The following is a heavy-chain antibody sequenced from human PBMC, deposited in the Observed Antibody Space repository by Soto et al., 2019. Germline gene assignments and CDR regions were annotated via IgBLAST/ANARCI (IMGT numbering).Heavy chain of an antibody. D-gene: IGHD3-9*01. V-gene: IGHV1-69*01. CDR2: IIPMIGRT. Sequence: QVQLVQSGAEVKKRGSSVKVSCKASGGTFNNYGMGWVRQAPGQGLEWMGGIIPMIGRTNYAQKFQGRLTLTADASRSTAYMELRSLRSDVTAVYYCASWDYDVLTGYSYDDWGQGTLVTVSS. CDR3: ASWDYDVLTGYSYDD. J-gene: IGHJ4*02. CDR1: GGTFNNYG.